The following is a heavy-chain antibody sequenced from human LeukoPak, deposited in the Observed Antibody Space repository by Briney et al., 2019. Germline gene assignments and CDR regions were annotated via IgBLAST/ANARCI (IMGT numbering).Heavy chain of an antibody. CDR3: AKDGYCSSTSCRPYYYYGMDV. Sequence: GRSLRLSCAASGFTFSSYGMHWVRQAPGKGLEWVAVLSYDGSNKYYADSVKGRFTISRDNSKNTLYLQMNSLRAEDTAVYYCAKDGYCSSTSCRPYYYYGMDVWGQGTTVTVSS. V-gene: IGHV3-30*18. CDR2: LSYDGSNK. D-gene: IGHD2-2*03. CDR1: GFTFSSYG. J-gene: IGHJ6*02.